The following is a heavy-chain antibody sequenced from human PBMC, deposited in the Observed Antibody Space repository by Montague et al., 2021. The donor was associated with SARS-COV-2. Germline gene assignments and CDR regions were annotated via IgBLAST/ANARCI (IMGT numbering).Heavy chain of an antibody. Sequence: SETLSLTCTVSSGSISNYYWSWIRQPPGKGLEWIGFISHTESTNXXPSLESRVSISIDTSKNQFSLKLSSVTAADTAVYYCARGGYYDYAFDIWGQGTMVTVSS. CDR1: SGSISNYY. J-gene: IGHJ3*02. CDR3: ARGGYYDYAFDI. D-gene: IGHD3-22*01. CDR2: ISHTEST. V-gene: IGHV4-59*01.